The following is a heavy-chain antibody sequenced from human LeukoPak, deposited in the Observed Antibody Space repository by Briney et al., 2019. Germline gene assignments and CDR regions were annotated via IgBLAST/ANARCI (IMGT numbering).Heavy chain of an antibody. CDR3: ARDGPRYEYSSSSAPSHFDY. V-gene: IGHV1-69*05. CDR1: GGTFSSYA. D-gene: IGHD6-6*01. J-gene: IGHJ4*02. Sequence: SVKVSCKASGGTFSSYAFSWVRQAPGQGLEWMGRIIPIFGTANYAQKFQGRVTITTDESTSTAYMELSSLRSEDTAVYYCARDGPRYEYSSSSAPSHFDYWGQGTLVTVSS. CDR2: IIPIFGTA.